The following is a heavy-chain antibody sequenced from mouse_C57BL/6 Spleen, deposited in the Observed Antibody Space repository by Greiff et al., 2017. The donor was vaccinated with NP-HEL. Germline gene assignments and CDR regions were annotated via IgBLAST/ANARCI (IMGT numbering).Heavy chain of an antibody. Sequence: VQLKESGPELVKPGASVKISCKASGYSFTGYYMNWVKQSPEKSLEWIGEINPSTGGTTYNQKFKAKATLTVDKSSSTAYMQLKSLTSEDSAVYYCARIDSTYYFDYWGQGTTLTVSS. J-gene: IGHJ2*01. CDR2: INPSTGGT. CDR1: GYSFTGYY. D-gene: IGHD5-1*01. CDR3: ARIDSTYYFDY. V-gene: IGHV1-42*01.